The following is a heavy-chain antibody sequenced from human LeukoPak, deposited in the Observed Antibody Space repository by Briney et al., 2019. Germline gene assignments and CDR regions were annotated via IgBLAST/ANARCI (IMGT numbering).Heavy chain of an antibody. CDR3: VRSRMGDGYNFAY. CDR1: GGSISRDNYC. D-gene: IGHD5-24*01. J-gene: IGHJ4*02. V-gene: IGHV4-39*01. Sequence: SETLSLTCTVSGGSISRDNYCWGWIRQPPVKGLEWIGSFCYGGSSYNNPSLKSRVTISVDTSKNQLSLKLSSVTAADTAVYYCVRSRMGDGYNFAYWGQGILITVSS. CDR2: FCYGGSS.